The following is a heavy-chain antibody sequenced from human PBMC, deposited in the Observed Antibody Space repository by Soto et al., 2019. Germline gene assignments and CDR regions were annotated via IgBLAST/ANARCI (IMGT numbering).Heavy chain of an antibody. CDR1: GFTFRTYG. J-gene: IGHJ3*02. Sequence: GALRLSSFRSGFTFRTYGMYRVPPAPRKGLEYVSSISRDGGTTYHADSVKGRFTISRDNSKNTLYLQMSSLRVEDTAVYHCVKGSPADSSGYYFAAFDICGQGTMVTVSS. V-gene: IGHV3-64D*06. CDR2: ISRDGGTT. D-gene: IGHD3-22*01. CDR3: VKGSPADSSGYYFAAFDI.